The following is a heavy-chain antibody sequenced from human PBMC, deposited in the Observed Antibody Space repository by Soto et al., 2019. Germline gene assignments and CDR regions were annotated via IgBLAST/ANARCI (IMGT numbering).Heavy chain of an antibody. V-gene: IGHV3-23*05. D-gene: IGHD1-26*01. CDR1: GFTFYTYA. Sequence: GGSLRLSCEASGFTFYTYAMIWVRQVPGKGLEWVTAIDSDGTDTYYADFVKGRFTVSRDNSKNTLYLQMRSLTAEDTALYYCAKGRLAVGSDWFDSWGPGTLVTVSS. CDR2: IDSDGTDT. CDR3: AKGRLAVGSDWFDS. J-gene: IGHJ5*01.